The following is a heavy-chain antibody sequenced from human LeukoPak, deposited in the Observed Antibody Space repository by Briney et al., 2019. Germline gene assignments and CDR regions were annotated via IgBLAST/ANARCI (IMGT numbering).Heavy chain of an antibody. Sequence: APVKVSCKASGHTFTSYGISWVRQAPGQGLEWVGWISAYSGNTNYAQKLQGRVTKTTDTSTSTAYMELRSLRSDDTAVYYCVPAAIDHDAFDIWGQGTMVTVSS. J-gene: IGHJ3*02. CDR2: ISAYSGNT. D-gene: IGHD2-2*02. CDR1: GHTFTSYG. V-gene: IGHV1-18*04. CDR3: VPAAIDHDAFDI.